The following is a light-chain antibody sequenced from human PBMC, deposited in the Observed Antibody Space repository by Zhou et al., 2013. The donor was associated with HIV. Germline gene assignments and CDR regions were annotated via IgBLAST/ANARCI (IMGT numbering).Light chain of an antibody. V-gene: IGKV3-20*01. J-gene: IGKJ1*01. CDR1: QSVSSSY. Sequence: DIVLTQSPGTLSLSPGERATLSCRASQSVSSSYLGWYKQRPGQAPRLLIFAASSRATGIPDRFSGSGSGTDFTLTISRLEPDDFAVYYCQQYSSAPPTFGQGTKVQVK. CDR2: AAS. CDR3: QQYSSAPPT.